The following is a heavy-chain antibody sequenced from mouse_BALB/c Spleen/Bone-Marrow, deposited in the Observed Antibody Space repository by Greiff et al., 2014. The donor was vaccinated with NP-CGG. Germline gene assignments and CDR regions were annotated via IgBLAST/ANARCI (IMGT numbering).Heavy chain of an antibody. Sequence: LVESGPELVRPGVSVKISCKGSGYTFTDFAMHWVKQSHAKSLEWIGVISTYSGYTNYNQKFKGKATMTVDKSSSTAYMELARLTSEDSAIYYCAKNGRYDGMDYWGQGTSVTVSS. CDR2: ISTYSGYT. CDR1: GYTFTDFA. CDR3: AKNGRYDGMDY. D-gene: IGHD1-1*02. V-gene: IGHV1S137*01. J-gene: IGHJ4*01.